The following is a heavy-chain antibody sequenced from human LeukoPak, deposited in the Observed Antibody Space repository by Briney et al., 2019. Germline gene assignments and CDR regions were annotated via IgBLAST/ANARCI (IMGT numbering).Heavy chain of an antibody. CDR3: ARFRTAMQLWKGYYFDY. CDR1: GFTFDDFA. CDR2: INWDGDST. J-gene: IGHJ4*02. D-gene: IGHD5-18*01. Sequence: GGSLRLSCAASGFTFDDFAMYWVRQAPGKGLEWVSLINWDGDSTYYADSVKGRFTISRDNSKNSLDLQMNSLRAEDTAVYYCARFRTAMQLWKGYYFDYWGQGTLVTVSS. V-gene: IGHV3-43D*03.